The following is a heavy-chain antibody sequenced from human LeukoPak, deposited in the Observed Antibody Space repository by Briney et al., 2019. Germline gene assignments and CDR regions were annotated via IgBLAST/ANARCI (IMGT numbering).Heavy chain of an antibody. V-gene: IGHV3-11*04. J-gene: IGHJ4*02. CDR2: ISSDGTAM. D-gene: IGHD1-26*01. CDR3: ARIGGSYPDY. Sequence: GGSLRLSCAASGFSFSDYYMTWIRQAPGKGLEWIAYISSDGTAMYYADSVKGRFTISRDNAKNTLYLQMNSLRAEDTAVYYCARIGGSYPDYWGQGALVTVSS. CDR1: GFSFSDYY.